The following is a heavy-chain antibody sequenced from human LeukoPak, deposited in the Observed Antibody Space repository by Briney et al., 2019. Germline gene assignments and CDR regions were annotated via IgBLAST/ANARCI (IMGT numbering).Heavy chain of an antibody. CDR1: GFTFNSYW. Sequence: GGSLRLSCAASGFTFNSYWMHWVRLVPGKGPVWVSHITSGGTNTNYAESVKGRFTISRDNAKNTLYLQMNSLRAEDTAMYYCSRAPNSSTWYMGGGFDYWGQGTLVTVSS. CDR3: SRAPNSSTWYMGGGFDY. V-gene: IGHV3-74*01. J-gene: IGHJ4*02. D-gene: IGHD6-13*01. CDR2: ITSGGTNT.